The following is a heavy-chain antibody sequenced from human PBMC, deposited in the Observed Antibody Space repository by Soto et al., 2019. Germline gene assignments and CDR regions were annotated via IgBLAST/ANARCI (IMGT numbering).Heavy chain of an antibody. CDR2: INAHSGGT. D-gene: IGHD6-6*01. V-gene: IGHV1-2*02. Sequence: ASMKVSCKASGFSFTGYYIHWLRQAPGQGLEWMGWINAHSGGTEYAQKFQGRVTLTRDTSIATAYLTLTSLTSDDTALYYCAKDLTRQLAYWLDPWGQGTQVTVSS. CDR1: GFSFTGYY. CDR3: AKDLTRQLAYWLDP. J-gene: IGHJ5*02.